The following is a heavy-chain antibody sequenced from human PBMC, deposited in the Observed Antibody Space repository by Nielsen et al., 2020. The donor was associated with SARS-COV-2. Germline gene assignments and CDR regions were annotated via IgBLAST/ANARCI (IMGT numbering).Heavy chain of an antibody. CDR1: GDSISSSSYY. Sequence: GSLRLSCTVSGDSISSSSYYWGWIRQPPGKGLEWIGSIYYSGSTYYNPSLKSRVTISVDTSKNQFSLKLSSVTAADTAVYYCARLFYYDSSGYDPFDYWGQGTLVTVSS. CDR2: IYYSGST. CDR3: ARLFYYDSSGYDPFDY. J-gene: IGHJ4*02. V-gene: IGHV4-39*01. D-gene: IGHD3-22*01.